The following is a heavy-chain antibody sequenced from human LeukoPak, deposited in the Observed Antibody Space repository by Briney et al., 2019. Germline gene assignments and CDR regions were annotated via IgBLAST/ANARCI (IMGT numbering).Heavy chain of an antibody. CDR3: AGLIDSSGYYFKDDY. CDR1: GGSVSSGSYY. CDR2: IYYSGST. V-gene: IGHV4-30-4*08. Sequence: SETLSLTCTVSGGSVSSGSYYWSWIRQPPGKGLEWIGYIYYSGSTYYNPSLKSRVTISVDTSKNQFSLKLSSVTAADTAVYYCAGLIDSSGYYFKDDYWGQGTLVTVSS. J-gene: IGHJ4*02. D-gene: IGHD3-22*01.